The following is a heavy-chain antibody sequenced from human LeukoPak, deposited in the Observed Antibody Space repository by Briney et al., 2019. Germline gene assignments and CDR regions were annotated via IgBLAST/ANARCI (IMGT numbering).Heavy chain of an antibody. V-gene: IGHV3-7*03. CDR1: GFTFSSYW. CDR2: IKQDGSEK. Sequence: GGSLRLSCAASGFTFSSYWMCWVRQAPGEGLEWVANIKQDGSEKYYVDSVKGRFTISRDNAKNSLYLQMNSLRAEDTAVYYCARTGSLAPYFGMDVWGKGTTVTVSS. CDR3: ARTGSLAPYFGMDV. D-gene: IGHD2-15*01. J-gene: IGHJ6*04.